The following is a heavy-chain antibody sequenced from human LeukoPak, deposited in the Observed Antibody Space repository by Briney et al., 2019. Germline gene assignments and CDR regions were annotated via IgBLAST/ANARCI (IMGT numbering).Heavy chain of an antibody. D-gene: IGHD3-22*01. V-gene: IGHV1-2*02. CDR2: INPNSGGT. Sequence: GASVKVSCKASGYTFTGYYMHWVRQAPGQGLEWMGWINPNSGGTNYAQKFQGRVTMTRDTSISTAYMELSRLRSDDTAVYYCARPDFDSSGYYDAFDIWGQGTMVTVSS. CDR3: ARPDFDSSGYYDAFDI. CDR1: GYTFTGYY. J-gene: IGHJ3*02.